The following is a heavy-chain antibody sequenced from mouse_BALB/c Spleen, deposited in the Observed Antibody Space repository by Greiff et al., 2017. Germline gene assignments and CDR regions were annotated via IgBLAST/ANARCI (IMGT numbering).Heavy chain of an antibody. CDR1: GFSLTSYG. D-gene: IGHD2-4*01. J-gene: IGHJ2*01. CDR3: ARESYDSHFDY. V-gene: IGHV2-9*02. CDR2: IWAGGST. Sequence: QVQLKESGPGLVAPSQSLSITCTVSGFSLTSYGVHWVRQPPGKGLEWLGVIWAGGSTNYNSALMSRLSISKDNSKSQVFLKMNSLQTDDTAMYYCARESYDSHFDYWGQGTTLTVSS.